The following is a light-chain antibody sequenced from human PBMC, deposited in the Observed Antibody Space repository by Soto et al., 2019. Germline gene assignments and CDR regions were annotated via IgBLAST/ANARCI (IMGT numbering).Light chain of an antibody. CDR3: QQYVVGSLLS. CDR2: DAS. Sequence: VLTQSPGTLSLSPGERATLSCRASQSVNSRLAWYRHKPGEAPRLLISDASIRAAGIPDRFSGSGSGTDFTLTISRLEPEDFAVYYCQQYVVGSLLSFGRGTRLEIK. J-gene: IGKJ5*01. CDR1: QSVNSR. V-gene: IGKV3-20*01.